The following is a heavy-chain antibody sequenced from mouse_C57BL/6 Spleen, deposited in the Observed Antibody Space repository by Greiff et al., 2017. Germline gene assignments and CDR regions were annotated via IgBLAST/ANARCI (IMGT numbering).Heavy chain of an antibody. D-gene: IGHD2-5*01. J-gene: IGHJ4*01. CDR2: IHPNSGST. CDR3: ARRSNSAMDY. CDR1: GYTFTSYW. V-gene: IGHV1-64*01. Sequence: QVQLKQPGAELVKPGASVKLSCKASGYTFTSYWMHWVKQRPGQGLEWIGMIHPNSGSTNYNEKFKSKATLTVDKSSSTAYMQLSSLTSEDSAVYYCARRSNSAMDYWGQGTSVTVSS.